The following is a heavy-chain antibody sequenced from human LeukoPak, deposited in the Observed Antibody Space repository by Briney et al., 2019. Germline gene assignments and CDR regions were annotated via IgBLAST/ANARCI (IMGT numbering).Heavy chain of an antibody. CDR3: ARLTSRFRPAAILSWFDP. CDR1: GGSFSGYY. V-gene: IGHV4-34*01. Sequence: HPSETLSLTCAVYGGSFSGYYWSWIRQPPGKGLEWIGEINHSGSTNYNPSLKSRVTISVDTSKNQFSLKLSSVTAADTAVYYCARLTSRFRPAAILSWFDPWGQGTLVTVSS. D-gene: IGHD2-2*02. J-gene: IGHJ5*02. CDR2: INHSGST.